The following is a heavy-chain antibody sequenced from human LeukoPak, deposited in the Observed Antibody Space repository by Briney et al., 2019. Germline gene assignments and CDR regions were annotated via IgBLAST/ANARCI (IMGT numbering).Heavy chain of an antibody. CDR2: IYSGGAT. V-gene: IGHV3-66*02. CDR3: ARETGTARLDY. D-gene: IGHD1-1*01. J-gene: IGHJ4*02. Sequence: GGSLRLSXAASGFSVSSNYMSWVRQAPGKGLEWVSIIYSGGATYYTDSVKGRFTISRDSSKNTLYLQMNSLRSEDTAVYFCARETGTARLDYWGQGTLVTVSS. CDR1: GFSVSSNY.